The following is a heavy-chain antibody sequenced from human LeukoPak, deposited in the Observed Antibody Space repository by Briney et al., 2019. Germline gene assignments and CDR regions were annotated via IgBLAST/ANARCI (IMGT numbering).Heavy chain of an antibody. Sequence: GGSLRLSCAASGFTVSNNYMSWVRQAPGKGLEWVSVSYSGGSTKYADSVKGRFTISRDNSKNTLYLQMNSLRAEDTAVYYCARGLVGYCSGGSCNWGLFDYWGQGTLVTVSS. CDR3: ARGLVGYCSGGSCNWGLFDY. V-gene: IGHV3-66*01. D-gene: IGHD2-15*01. CDR1: GFTVSNNY. J-gene: IGHJ4*02. CDR2: SYSGGST.